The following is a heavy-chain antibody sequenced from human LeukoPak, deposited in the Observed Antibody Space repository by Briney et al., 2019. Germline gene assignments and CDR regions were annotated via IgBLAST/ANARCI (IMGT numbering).Heavy chain of an antibody. Sequence: PSETLSLTCAVYGASFSGYYWSWIRQPPGKGLEWIGEINHSGSTNYNPSLKSRVTISVDTSKNQFSLKLSSVTAADTAVYYCARVSRWTDYWGQGTLVTVSS. CDR2: INHSGST. D-gene: IGHD4-23*01. V-gene: IGHV4-34*01. CDR1: GASFSGYY. CDR3: ARVSRWTDY. J-gene: IGHJ4*02.